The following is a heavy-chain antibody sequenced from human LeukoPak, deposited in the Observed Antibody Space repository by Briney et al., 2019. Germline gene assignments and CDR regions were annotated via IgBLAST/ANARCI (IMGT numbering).Heavy chain of an antibody. CDR1: GFSFDDYA. V-gene: IGHV3-9*01. J-gene: IGHJ4*02. D-gene: IGHD5-12*01. CDR2: ISWNSDNI. Sequence: GGSLRLSCAVSGFSFDDYAMHGVRQVPGKGLEGVSGISWNSDNIGYADSVKGRFTTSRDNAKNSLYLQMNSLRAEDTALYYCAINGGGDSGYGNFDYWGQGTLVTVSS. CDR3: AINGGGDSGYGNFDY.